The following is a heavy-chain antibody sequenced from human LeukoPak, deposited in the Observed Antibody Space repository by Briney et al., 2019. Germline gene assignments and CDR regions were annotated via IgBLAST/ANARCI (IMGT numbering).Heavy chain of an antibody. D-gene: IGHD4-17*01. CDR2: ISSSGAT. CDR3: AGQPDYGDRVFDH. CDR1: GGSINSYY. V-gene: IGHV4-59*08. Sequence: SETLSLTCTVSGGSINSYYWTWIRQPPGRGLEWIGFISSSGATNYNPSLSSRVTISLDTSKKQFSLKLTSVTAADTAVYYCAGQPDYGDRVFDHWGQGTLVTVSS. J-gene: IGHJ4*02.